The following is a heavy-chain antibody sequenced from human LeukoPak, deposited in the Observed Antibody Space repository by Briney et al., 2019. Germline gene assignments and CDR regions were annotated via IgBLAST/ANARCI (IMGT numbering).Heavy chain of an antibody. Sequence: GGSLRLSCETSGFPFETNAMSWVRQAPGKGLEWVSTIGHTETFYADSVTGRFTISRDDAKNTVYLHMHSLRVEDTAVYYCAKDWIQFNRVFDCLDSWGQGTLVTVSS. J-gene: IGHJ4*02. D-gene: IGHD2-21*01. CDR3: AKDWIQFNRVFDCLDS. V-gene: IGHV3-23*01. CDR1: GFPFETNA. CDR2: IGHTET.